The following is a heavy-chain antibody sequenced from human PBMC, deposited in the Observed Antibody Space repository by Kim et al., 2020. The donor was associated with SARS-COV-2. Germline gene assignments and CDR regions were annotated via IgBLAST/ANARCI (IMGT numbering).Heavy chain of an antibody. Sequence: SETLSLTCAVYGGSFSGYYWSWIRQPPGKGLEWIGEINHSGSTNYNPSLKSRVTISVDTSKNQFSLKLSSVTAADTAVYYCASGNYDFWSGYYGHYGMDVWGQGTTVTVSS. V-gene: IGHV4-34*01. CDR2: INHSGST. CDR3: ASGNYDFWSGYYGHYGMDV. CDR1: GGSFSGYY. D-gene: IGHD3-3*01. J-gene: IGHJ6*02.